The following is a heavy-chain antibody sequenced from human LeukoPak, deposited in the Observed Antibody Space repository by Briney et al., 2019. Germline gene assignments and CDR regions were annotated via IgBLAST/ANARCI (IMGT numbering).Heavy chain of an antibody. CDR1: GYTFTNYD. CDR2: INPNSGNL. J-gene: IGHJ4*02. V-gene: IGHV1-8*01. D-gene: IGHD4-23*01. Sequence: GASVKVSCKASGYTFTNYDINWVRQASGQGLEWLGWINPNSGNLGYAQKLQGRVTMTTDTSTSTAYMELRSLRSDDTAVYYCARGLTTVVPGDDYWGQGTLVTVSS. CDR3: ARGLTTVVPGDDY.